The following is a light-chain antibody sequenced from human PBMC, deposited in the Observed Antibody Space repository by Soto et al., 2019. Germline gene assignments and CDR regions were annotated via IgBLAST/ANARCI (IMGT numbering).Light chain of an antibody. Sequence: AIRMTQSPSSLSASTGDRVTITCRASQGISSYLAWFQQKSGKVPTRLIYDASTLQSGVPSRFSGSGSGTDFTLTITNVQPEDVATYFCLQHDRYPYSFGQGTKVDIK. CDR3: LQHDRYPYS. V-gene: IGKV1-8*01. J-gene: IGKJ2*03. CDR1: QGISSY. CDR2: DAS.